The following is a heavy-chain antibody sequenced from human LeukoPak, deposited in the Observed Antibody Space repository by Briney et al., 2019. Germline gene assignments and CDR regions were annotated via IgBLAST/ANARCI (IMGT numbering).Heavy chain of an antibody. D-gene: IGHD4-11*01. CDR2: IYHSGST. V-gene: IGHV4-38-2*02. CDR3: ARDHRDYSNYGWFDP. CDR1: GYSISSGYY. Sequence: PSETLSLTCNVSGYSISSGYYWGWIRQPPGKGLQWIGTIYHSGSTYYNPSLKSRVTISVDTSKNQFSLKVNSVTAADTAVYYCARDHRDYSNYGWFDPWGQGTLVTVSS. J-gene: IGHJ5*02.